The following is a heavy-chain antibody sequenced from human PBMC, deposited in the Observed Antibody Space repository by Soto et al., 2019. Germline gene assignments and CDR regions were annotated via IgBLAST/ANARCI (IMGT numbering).Heavy chain of an antibody. D-gene: IGHD6-19*01. CDR3: AREEQWLLRDQPSEY. J-gene: IGHJ1*01. Sequence: ASVKVSCKASGYTFTGYYMHWVRQAPGQGLEWMGWINPNSGGTNYAQKFQGRVTMTRDTSISTAYMELSRLRSDDTAVYYCAREEQWLLRDQPSEYLGKGTLVTVSA. CDR2: INPNSGGT. CDR1: GYTFTGYY. V-gene: IGHV1-2*02.